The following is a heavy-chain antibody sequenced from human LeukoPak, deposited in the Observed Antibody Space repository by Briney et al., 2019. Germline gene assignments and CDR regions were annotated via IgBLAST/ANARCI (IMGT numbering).Heavy chain of an antibody. Sequence: GGSLRLSCAASGFTFSNYFIDWVRQAPGKGLEWVSGIYTGGTTYYTDSVKGRFTISRDNPNNTLYLQMHSLRAEDTAVYYCAREISRFGIWGQGTLVTVSS. CDR2: IYTGGTT. D-gene: IGHD3-16*01. CDR1: GFTFSNYF. J-gene: IGHJ4*02. CDR3: AREISRFGI. V-gene: IGHV3-66*01.